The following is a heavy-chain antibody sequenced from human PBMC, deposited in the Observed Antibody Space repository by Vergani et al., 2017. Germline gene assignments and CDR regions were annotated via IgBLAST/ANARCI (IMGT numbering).Heavy chain of an antibody. Sequence: EVLLVQSGAEVKKPGESLKISCKYSESSFISNEIAWVRQMSGKGLQWMGNINPIDSRIAYSPSFKGQAIMSLDKSITTAYLQWRSLKASDTAIYYCTRHVPCGDGACLQVDHWGQGTQVTVSS. J-gene: IGHJ4*02. CDR3: TRHVPCGDGACLQVDH. CDR2: INPIDSRI. D-gene: IGHD2-21*01. CDR1: ESSFISNE. V-gene: IGHV5-51*01.